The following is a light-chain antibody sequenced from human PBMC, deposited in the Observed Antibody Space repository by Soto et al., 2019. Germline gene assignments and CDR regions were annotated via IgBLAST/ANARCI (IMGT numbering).Light chain of an antibody. J-gene: IGKJ1*01. CDR1: QSVSSSY. CDR3: QQYGSSPRT. Sequence: IVLTQYPGTLSLSPGERATLSCRASQSVSSSYLAWYQQKPGQAPRLLIYGASSRATGIPDRFSGSGSGTDFTLTISRLEPEDFAVYYCQQYGSSPRTFGQGTKVDI. V-gene: IGKV3-20*01. CDR2: GAS.